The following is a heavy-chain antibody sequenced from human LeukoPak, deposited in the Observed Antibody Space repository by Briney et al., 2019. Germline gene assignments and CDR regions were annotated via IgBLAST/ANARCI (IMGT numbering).Heavy chain of an antibody. CDR1: GFTFSSYW. V-gene: IGHV3-30*02. D-gene: IGHD1-20*01. J-gene: IGHJ3*02. Sequence: GGSLRLSCAASGFTFSSYWMSWVRQAPGKGLEWVAFIRYDGSNKYYADSVKGRFTISRDNSKNTLYLQMNSLRAEDTSVYYCAKSNWNSPGIWGQGTMVTVSS. CDR2: IRYDGSNK. CDR3: AKSNWNSPGI.